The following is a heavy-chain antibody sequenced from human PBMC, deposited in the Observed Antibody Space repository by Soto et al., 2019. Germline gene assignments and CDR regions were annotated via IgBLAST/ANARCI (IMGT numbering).Heavy chain of an antibody. J-gene: IGHJ6*02. Sequence: ASVKVSCKASGYTFTSYGISWVRQAPGQGLEWMGWISAYNGNTNYAQKLQGRVTMTTDTSTSTAYMELRSLRPDDTAVYYCATKGVTTDYYYGMDVWGQGTTVTVSS. CDR2: ISAYNGNT. CDR1: GYTFTSYG. V-gene: IGHV1-18*01. D-gene: IGHD4-4*01. CDR3: ATKGVTTDYYYGMDV.